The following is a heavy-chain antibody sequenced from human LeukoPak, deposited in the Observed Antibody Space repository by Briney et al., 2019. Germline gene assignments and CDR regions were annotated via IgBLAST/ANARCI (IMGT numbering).Heavy chain of an antibody. J-gene: IGHJ3*02. CDR1: GGSISSYY. CDR3: ARDHPVYYYDSSGYSPGAFVI. V-gene: IGHV4-59*12. Sequence: SETLSLTCTVSGGSISSYYWSWIRQPPGKGLEWIGYIYYSGSTNYNPSLKSRVTISVDTSKNQFSLKLSSVTAADTAVYYCARDHPVYYYDSSGYSPGAFVIWGQGTMVTVSS. D-gene: IGHD3-22*01. CDR2: IYYSGST.